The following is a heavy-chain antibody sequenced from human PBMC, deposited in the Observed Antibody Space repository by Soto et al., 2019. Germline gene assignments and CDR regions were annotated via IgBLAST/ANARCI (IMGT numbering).Heavy chain of an antibody. J-gene: IGHJ4*02. CDR1: GFTFSNYD. V-gene: IGHV3-13*05. Sequence: GGSLRLSCAASGFTFSNYDMHWVRQATGKGLEWVSAIGIAGDPHYPGSVKGRFTISRQNAKNSLYLQMNSLRTGDTAVYYCARADPGYCRSTSCPYYFNYWGQGTLVTVSS. CDR2: IGIAGDP. D-gene: IGHD2-2*01. CDR3: ARADPGYCRSTSCPYYFNY.